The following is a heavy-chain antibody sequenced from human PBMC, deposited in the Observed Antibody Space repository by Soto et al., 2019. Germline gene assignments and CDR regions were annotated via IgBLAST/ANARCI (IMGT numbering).Heavy chain of an antibody. CDR1: GFIFRNYA. J-gene: IGHJ6*02. CDR2: ISYDGSDR. Sequence: PGGSLRLSCAASGFIFRNYAMHWVRQAPGKGLEWVAVISYDGSDRFYADSVKGRFTISRDNSKNTLYLQMNSLTTEDTALYYCARDLQVAIFGVVIRCYGMDVWGQGTTVTAP. D-gene: IGHD3-3*01. CDR3: ARDLQVAIFGVVIRCYGMDV. V-gene: IGHV3-30-3*01.